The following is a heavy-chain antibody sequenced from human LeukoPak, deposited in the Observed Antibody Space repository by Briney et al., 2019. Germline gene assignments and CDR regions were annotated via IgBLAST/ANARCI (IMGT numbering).Heavy chain of an antibody. Sequence: GASVKVSCKASGYTFTGYYMHWVRQAPGQGLEWMGWINLNSGGTNYAQKFQGRVTMTRDTSTSTAYMELSRLRSDDTAVYYCARDRSIAAAFMDVWDKGTTVTVSS. CDR2: INLNSGGT. CDR3: ARDRSIAAAFMDV. CDR1: GYTFTGYY. J-gene: IGHJ6*03. D-gene: IGHD6-13*01. V-gene: IGHV1-2*02.